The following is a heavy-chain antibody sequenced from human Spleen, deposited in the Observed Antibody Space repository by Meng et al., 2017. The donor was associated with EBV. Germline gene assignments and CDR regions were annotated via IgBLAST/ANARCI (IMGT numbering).Heavy chain of an antibody. J-gene: IGHJ4*02. CDR1: GYTFTVYY. Sequence: QVQVGQSGAGVKNPGASVKVSCKASGYTFTVYYIHWVRQAPGQGLEWMGRINPNSGVTDYAQKFQGRVTMTRDTSISTAYLDLSRLRSDDTAVYYCATLDYGNYEFDYWGQGTLVTVSS. CDR2: INPNSGVT. V-gene: IGHV1-2*06. CDR3: ATLDYGNYEFDY. D-gene: IGHD4-11*01.